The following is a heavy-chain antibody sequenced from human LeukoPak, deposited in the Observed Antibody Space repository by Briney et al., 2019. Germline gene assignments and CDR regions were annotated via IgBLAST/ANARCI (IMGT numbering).Heavy chain of an antibody. CDR2: INPKNGGT. CDR3: ARVFHPYYYDSRGYKVVSDYYYYYMDV. Sequence: ASVKVSCKASGYTFTGNYIHWVRQAPGQGLEWMGWINPKNGGTIYAPKFQGRVTMTRDTSISTAYMEVSRLRSEDTAVYFCARVFHPYYYDSRGYKVVSDYYYYYMDVWGKGTTVTISS. J-gene: IGHJ6*03. CDR1: GYTFTGNY. D-gene: IGHD3-22*01. V-gene: IGHV1-2*02.